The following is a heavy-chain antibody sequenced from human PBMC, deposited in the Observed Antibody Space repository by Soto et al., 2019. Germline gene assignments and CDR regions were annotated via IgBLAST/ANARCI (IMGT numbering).Heavy chain of an antibody. J-gene: IGHJ6*04. D-gene: IGHD3-3*01. Sequence: ASVKVSCKASGGTFSSYAISWVRQAPGQGLDWMGGIIPIFGTANYAQKFQGRVTITADESTSTAYMELSSLRSEDTAVYYCAQGPDFCSYPGYYYYGMYFWGKGTTVPVSS. CDR3: AQGPDFCSYPGYYYYGMYF. CDR2: IIPIFGTA. CDR1: GGTFSSYA. V-gene: IGHV1-69*13.